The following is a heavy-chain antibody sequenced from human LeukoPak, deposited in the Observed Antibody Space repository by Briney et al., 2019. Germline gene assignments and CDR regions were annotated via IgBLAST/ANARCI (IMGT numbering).Heavy chain of an antibody. V-gene: IGHV4-59*01. CDR2: NHYTGST. D-gene: IGHD3-10*01. CDR3: ARGRSGGDWFDS. CDR1: GXSISTYY. Sequence: SETLSLTCTVFGXSISTYYWTWIRQPPGKGLEWIGYNHYTGSTNHNPSLKSRVTMSVDTSKNQFSLKLSSVTAADTAVYYCARGRSGGDWFDSWGQGILVTVSS. J-gene: IGHJ5*01.